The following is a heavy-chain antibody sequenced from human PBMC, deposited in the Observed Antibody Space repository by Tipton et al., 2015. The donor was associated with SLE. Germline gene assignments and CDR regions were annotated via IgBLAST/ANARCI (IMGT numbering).Heavy chain of an antibody. CDR3: ARADEYHDGSGHYLDAFDI. CDR1: GYTFTSLG. CDR2: ISTYSGNT. V-gene: IGHV1-18*01. Sequence: QLVQSGAEVKRPGSSVKVSCRTSGYTFTSLGITWVRQAPGQGLEWMGWISTYSGNTYYAQRVQDRVTMTTDTSTSTAYMELRSLRSDDTAVYYCARADEYHDGSGHYLDAFDIWGQGTMVTVSS. J-gene: IGHJ3*02. D-gene: IGHD3-22*01.